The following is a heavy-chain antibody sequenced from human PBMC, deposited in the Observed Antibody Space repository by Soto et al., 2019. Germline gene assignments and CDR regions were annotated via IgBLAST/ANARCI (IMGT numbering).Heavy chain of an antibody. V-gene: IGHV4-59*08. CDR3: ARWVEVSLDYFDS. J-gene: IGHJ4*02. CDR2: IHHSGST. Sequence: SETLSLTCSVSGGSITSHYCSWFRQPPGKGLEWIGYIHHSGSTSYNPSLKSRVTMSVDTSKNQFSLKVSSVTAADTAVYYCARWVEVSLDYFDSWGQGTPVTVSS. CDR1: GGSITSHY. D-gene: IGHD2-15*01.